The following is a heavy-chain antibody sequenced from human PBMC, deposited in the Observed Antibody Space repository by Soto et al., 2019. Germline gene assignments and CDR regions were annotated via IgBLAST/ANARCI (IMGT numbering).Heavy chain of an antibody. J-gene: IGHJ3*02. CDR3: AREQQQPIDAFDI. CDR1: GFTFSDYY. CDR2: ISSSGSTI. Sequence: GGSLRLSCAASGFTFSDYYMGWIRQAPGKGLEWVSYISSSGSTIYYADSVKGQFTISRDNAKNSLYLQMNSLRAEDTAVYYCAREQQQPIDAFDIWGQGTMVTVSS. D-gene: IGHD6-13*01. V-gene: IGHV3-11*01.